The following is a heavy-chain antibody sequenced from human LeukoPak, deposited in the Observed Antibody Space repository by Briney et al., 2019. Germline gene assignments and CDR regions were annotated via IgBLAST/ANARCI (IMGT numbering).Heavy chain of an antibody. CDR3: AKGGGGGCASRLAD. J-gene: IGHJ4*02. V-gene: IGHV3-23*01. CDR1: GFTFNFYA. CDR2: ICGNNNGT. Sequence: GGSLRLSCAASGFTFNFYAMSWVRQAPGKGLEWVSSICGNNNGTYYADSVKGRFTISRDNSKNTLYLEMNSLRAEDTAVYYCAKGGGGGCASRLADWGQGTRVTVSS. D-gene: IGHD2-15*01.